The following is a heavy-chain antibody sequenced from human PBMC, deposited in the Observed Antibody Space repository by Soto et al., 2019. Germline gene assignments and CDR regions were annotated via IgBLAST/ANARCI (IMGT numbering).Heavy chain of an antibody. CDR3: AKGGQSYDY. CDR1: GFTFSTYA. V-gene: IGHV3-23*01. J-gene: IGHJ4*02. D-gene: IGHD3-10*01. Sequence: GGSLRLSCAASGFTFSTYAMSWVRQAPGKGLEWVSAISTSVGSTYYTDSVKGRFTIYRDNSKNTLYLQMNSLRAEDTAGYYCAKGGQSYDYWGQGTLVTVSS. CDR2: ISTSVGST.